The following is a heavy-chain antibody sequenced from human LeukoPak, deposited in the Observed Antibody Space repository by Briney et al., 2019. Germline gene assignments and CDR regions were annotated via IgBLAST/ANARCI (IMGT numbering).Heavy chain of an antibody. V-gene: IGHV4-31*03. CDR3: ARVGRDSSGYYYVSYYFDY. D-gene: IGHD3-22*01. CDR2: IYYSGST. J-gene: IGHJ4*02. Sequence: SQTLSLTCTVSGGSISSGGYSWSWIRQHPGKGLEWIGYIYYSGSTYYNPSLKSRVTISVDTSKNQFSLKLSSVTAADTAVYYCARVGRDSSGYYYVSYYFDYWGQGTLVTVSS. CDR1: GGSISSGGYS.